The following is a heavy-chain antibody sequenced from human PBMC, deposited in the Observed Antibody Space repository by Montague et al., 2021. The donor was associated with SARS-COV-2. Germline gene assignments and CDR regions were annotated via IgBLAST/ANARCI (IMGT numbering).Heavy chain of an antibody. CDR3: ARAHATYYNISTSYYDVFHYKSVIDP. J-gene: IGHJ5*01. Sequence: SETLSLTCTVSGGSISSFYWSWFRQPPGKGLEWIGYISDSGSTNYNPSLTSRVTMSVDTSKNQFSLKLSSVTAADTAVYYCARAHATYYNISTSYYDVFHYKSVIDPWGQGTLVTVSS. CDR2: ISDSGST. V-gene: IGHV4-59*12. CDR1: GGSISSFY. D-gene: IGHD3-9*01.